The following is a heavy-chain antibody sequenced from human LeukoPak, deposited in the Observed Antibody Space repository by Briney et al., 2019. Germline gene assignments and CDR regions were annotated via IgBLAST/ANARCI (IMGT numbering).Heavy chain of an antibody. J-gene: IGHJ4*02. CDR3: ARLVGDRTIYDY. Sequence: GGSLRVSCAASGFIFSSFGMHWVRQAPGKGLEWVAFIRYDGNNKDYADSVKGRFTISRDNAKNSLYLQMNSLRVEDTAVYYCARLVGDRTIYDYWGQGTLVTVSS. CDR2: IRYDGNNK. V-gene: IGHV3-30*02. D-gene: IGHD1-26*01. CDR1: GFIFSSFG.